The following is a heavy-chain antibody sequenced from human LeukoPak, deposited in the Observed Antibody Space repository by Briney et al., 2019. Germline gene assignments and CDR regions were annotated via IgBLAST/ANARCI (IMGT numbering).Heavy chain of an antibody. CDR1: GFTFKSYA. D-gene: IGHD6-6*01. V-gene: IGHV3-64*05. J-gene: IGHJ4*02. Sequence: PGGSLRLSCSASGFTFKSYAMHWVRQAPGKGLEYVSSINTNGANTYYADSVKGRFTISRDNSRNTVYVQMNSLTPEDTAVYYCVKGLDYSRSQMDSWGQGTLVTVSS. CDR2: INTNGANT. CDR3: VKGLDYSRSQMDS.